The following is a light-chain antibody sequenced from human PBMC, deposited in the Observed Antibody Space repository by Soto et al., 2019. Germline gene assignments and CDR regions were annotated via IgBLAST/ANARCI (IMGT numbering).Light chain of an antibody. CDR1: QRIDNF. CDR3: QQRYKTSLSS. J-gene: IGKJ2*01. V-gene: IGKV1-39*01. Sequence: DIQMTQSPSFLSASVGDRVTITCRASQRIDNFLNWCQQKPGKAPKLLIYGASSLQSGVPSRFSGSGSGTDFTLTITSLQPEDSATYHCQQRYKTSLSSFGQGTKVDTK. CDR2: GAS.